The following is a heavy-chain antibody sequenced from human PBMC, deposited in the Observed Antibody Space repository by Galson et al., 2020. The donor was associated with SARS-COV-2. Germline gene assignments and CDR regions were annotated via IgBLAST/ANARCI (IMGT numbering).Heavy chain of an antibody. D-gene: IGHD3-3*01. Sequence: GGSLRLSCAASGFTFSSYSMNWVRQAPGKGLEWVSSISSSSYIYYADSVKGRFTISRDNAKNSLYLQMNSLRAEDTAVYYCARSAAIRTYYDFWSGSPFDYWGQGTLVTVSS. CDR2: ISSSSYI. CDR1: GFTFSSYS. CDR3: ARSAAIRTYYDFWSGSPFDY. V-gene: IGHV3-21*01. J-gene: IGHJ4*02.